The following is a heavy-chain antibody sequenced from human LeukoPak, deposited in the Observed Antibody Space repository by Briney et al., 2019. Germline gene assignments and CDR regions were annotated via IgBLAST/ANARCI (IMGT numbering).Heavy chain of an antibody. CDR2: IYYSGST. Sequence: ETLSLTCTVSGGSISSSSYYWGWIRQPPGKGLEWIGSIYYSGSTYYNPSLKSRVTISVDTSKNQFSLKLSSVTAADTAVYYCARRVGTYFDYWGQGTLVTVSS. CDR1: GGSISSSSYY. V-gene: IGHV4-39*01. J-gene: IGHJ4*02. D-gene: IGHD1-1*01. CDR3: ARRVGTYFDY.